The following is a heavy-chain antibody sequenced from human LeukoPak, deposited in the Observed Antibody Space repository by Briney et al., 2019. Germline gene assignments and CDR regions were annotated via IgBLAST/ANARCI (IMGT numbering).Heavy chain of an antibody. J-gene: IGHJ5*02. D-gene: IGHD6-13*01. CDR2: FDNSGST. Sequence: PSETLSLTCAVSGGSISSSSYNWGWIRQPPGKGLEWIGSFDNSGSTYYNPSLKSRVTISVDTSKDQFSLKLTSVTAADTAVYYCARPPGIAAAWFDPWGQGTLVTVSS. V-gene: IGHV4-39*01. CDR1: GGSISSSSYN. CDR3: ARPPGIAAAWFDP.